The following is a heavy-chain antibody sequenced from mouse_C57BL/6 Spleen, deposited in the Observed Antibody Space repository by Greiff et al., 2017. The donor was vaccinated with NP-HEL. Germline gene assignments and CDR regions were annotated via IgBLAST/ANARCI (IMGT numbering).Heavy chain of an antibody. D-gene: IGHD1-1*01. J-gene: IGHJ1*03. CDR3: ARNYYGSSYGYFDV. V-gene: IGHV5-6*01. Sequence: EVMLVESGGDLVKPGGSLKLSCAASGFTFSSHGMSWVRQTPDKRLEWVATISSGGSYTYYPDSVKGRFTISRDNAKNTLYLQMSSLKSEDTAMYYCARNYYGSSYGYFDVWGTGTTVTVSS. CDR2: ISSGGSYT. CDR1: GFTFSSHG.